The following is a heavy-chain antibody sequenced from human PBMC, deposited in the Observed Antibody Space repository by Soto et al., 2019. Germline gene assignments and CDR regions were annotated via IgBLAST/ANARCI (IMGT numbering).Heavy chain of an antibody. J-gene: IGHJ4*02. CDR1: GGTFSNHA. CDR3: ARGPDRSGFYLFDY. D-gene: IGHD3-22*01. V-gene: IGHV1-69*13. Sequence: AASLNVSCKAAGGTFSNHAVSWVRQAPGQGPEWMGGIIPLSGTTNYVQKFQGRVTITADESMTTAYMELSSLRFDDTAVYYCARGPDRSGFYLFDYWGQGTLVTVSS. CDR2: IIPLSGTT.